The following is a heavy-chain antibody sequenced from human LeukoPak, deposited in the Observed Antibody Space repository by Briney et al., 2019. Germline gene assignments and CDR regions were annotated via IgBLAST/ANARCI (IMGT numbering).Heavy chain of an antibody. V-gene: IGHV3-48*02. J-gene: IGHJ4*02. CDR3: ARDSQRNYGSGSYYKSQDY. CDR2: ISSSSSTI. Sequence: GGSLRLSCAASGFTFSSYSMDWVRQAPGKGLEWVSYISSSSSTIYYADSVKGRFTISRDNAKNSLYLQMNSLRDEDTAVYYCARDSQRNYGSGSYYKSQDYWGQGTLVTVSS. CDR1: GFTFSSYS. D-gene: IGHD3-10*01.